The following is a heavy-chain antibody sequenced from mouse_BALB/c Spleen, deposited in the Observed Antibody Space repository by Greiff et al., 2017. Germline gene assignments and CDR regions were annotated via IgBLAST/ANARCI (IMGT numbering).Heavy chain of an antibody. J-gene: IGHJ2*01. V-gene: IGHV14-4*02. D-gene: IGHD1-2*01. CDR1: GFNIKDYY. Sequence: DVQLQESGAELVRSGASVKLSCTASGFNIKDYYMHWVKQRPEQGLEWIGWIDPENGDTEYAPKFQGKATMTADTSSNTAYLQLSSLTSEDTAVYYCNADRYGVDYWGQGTTLTGSA. CDR2: IDPENGDT. CDR3: NADRYGVDY.